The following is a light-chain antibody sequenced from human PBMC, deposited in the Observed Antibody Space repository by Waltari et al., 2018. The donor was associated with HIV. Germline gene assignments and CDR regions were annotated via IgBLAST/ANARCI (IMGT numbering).Light chain of an antibody. V-gene: IGLV2-14*01. CDR1: TSDIGGYKF. CDR3: SSYSTAANVV. Sequence: QSALTQPASVSGSPGQSINMSCTGTTSDIGGYKFVSWYQQHPGKAPKVIIYEVSNRPSGVSTRFSGSKSGNTASLTISGLQAEDEADYYCSSYSTAANVVFGEGTKLTV. CDR2: EVS. J-gene: IGLJ2*01.